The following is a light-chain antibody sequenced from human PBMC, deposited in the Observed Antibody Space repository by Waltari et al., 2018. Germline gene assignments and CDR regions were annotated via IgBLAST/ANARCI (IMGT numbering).Light chain of an antibody. J-gene: IGLJ3*02. CDR3: QSADSITTFEV. Sequence: SFELTQPPSVSVSPGQTASITCSGETLPNQYTYWYQQKAGQAPVLVIFKDTGRPSGIPGGFSGSSSGTVVTLTITGVRTEDEADYYCQSADSITTFEVFGGGTKLTVL. V-gene: IGLV3-25*03. CDR1: TLPNQY. CDR2: KDT.